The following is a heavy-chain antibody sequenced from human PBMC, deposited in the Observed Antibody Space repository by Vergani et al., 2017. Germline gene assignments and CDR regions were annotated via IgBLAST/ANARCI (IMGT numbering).Heavy chain of an antibody. J-gene: IGHJ6*03. CDR3: ARVNTETNGHLYYYYYMDV. CDR1: GWSFTSYH. CDR2: IDHTGRP. V-gene: IGHV4-34*01. D-gene: IGHD4-11*01. Sequence: QVQLQQWGGGLLKPSETLSLTCVVNGWSFTSYHWTWIRQSPGEGLEWVGDIDHTGRPDYNPSLKSRLTMSVDKSRNQFSPTLNSVTATDTAIYFCARVNTETNGHLYYYYYMDVWGQGTAVTVS.